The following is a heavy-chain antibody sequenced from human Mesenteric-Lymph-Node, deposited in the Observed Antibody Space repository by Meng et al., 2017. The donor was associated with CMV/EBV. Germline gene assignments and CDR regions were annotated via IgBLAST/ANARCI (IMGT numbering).Heavy chain of an antibody. D-gene: IGHD6-13*01. Sequence: SETLSLTCSVSSDSIDSYYWSWIRQPPGKGLEWIGNVHYSGSTNYKPSLQSRVTISVDTSKSQFSMRLSSVTAADTAVYYCARDTHLSSSWYIDYWGQGILVTVSS. V-gene: IGHV4-59*01. CDR2: VHYSGST. J-gene: IGHJ4*02. CDR1: SDSIDSYY. CDR3: ARDTHLSSSWYIDY.